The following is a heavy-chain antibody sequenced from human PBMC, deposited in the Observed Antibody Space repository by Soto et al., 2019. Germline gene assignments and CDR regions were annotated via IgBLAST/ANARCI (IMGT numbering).Heavy chain of an antibody. CDR3: AREARSSPYYYGMDV. J-gene: IGHJ6*02. V-gene: IGHV3-23*01. D-gene: IGHD6-6*01. CDR2: ISGSGGTT. Sequence: PGGSLRLSCVASGFTFENYAMSWVRQAPGKGLEWVSAISGSGGTTYYSDSVKGRFTISRDNSKNTLYLQMNSLRAEDTAVYYCAREARSSPYYYGMDVWGQGTTVTV. CDR1: GFTFENYA.